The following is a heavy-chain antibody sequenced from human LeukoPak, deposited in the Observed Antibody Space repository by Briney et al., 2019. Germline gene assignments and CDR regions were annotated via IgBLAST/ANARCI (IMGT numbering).Heavy chain of an antibody. Sequence: SETLSLTCTVSGGSISSSSYHWGWIRQPPGKGLEWIGSIYYSGSTYYNPSLKSRVTISVDTSKNQFSLKLSSVTAADTAVYYCARLPPRYDYVWGNYFDYWGQGTLVTVSS. CDR1: GGSISSSSYH. CDR3: ARLPPRYDYVWGNYFDY. CDR2: IYYSGST. J-gene: IGHJ4*02. D-gene: IGHD3-16*01. V-gene: IGHV4-39*01.